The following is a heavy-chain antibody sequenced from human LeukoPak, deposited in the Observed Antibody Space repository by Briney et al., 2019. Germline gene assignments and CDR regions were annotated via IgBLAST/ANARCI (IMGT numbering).Heavy chain of an antibody. V-gene: IGHV3-33*06. D-gene: IGHD5-24*01. Sequence: GGSLRLSCAASGFTFSSYSMNWVRQAPGKRLEWVAIIWYDGYNKYYADSVRGRFTISRDHSKNTLYLQMNSLRADDTAVYYCAKVFGGKWLQPFDYWGRGTLVTVSS. CDR1: GFTFSSYS. J-gene: IGHJ4*02. CDR3: AKVFGGKWLQPFDY. CDR2: IWYDGYNK.